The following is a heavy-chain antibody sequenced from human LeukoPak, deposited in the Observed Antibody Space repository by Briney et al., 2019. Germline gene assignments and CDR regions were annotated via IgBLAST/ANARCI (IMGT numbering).Heavy chain of an antibody. J-gene: IGHJ6*02. D-gene: IGHD3-10*01. CDR2: ISYDGTDV. CDR1: NFTFNSYG. CDR3: AKDSGGHIYSPGRHYYALDV. Sequence: GGSLRLCCAASNFTFNSYGMHWVRQAPGKGLDWVAVISYDGTDVYYADSVKGRFTISRDNSKNTLNLQMDSLRAEDTAVYYCAKDSGGHIYSPGRHYYALDVWGQGTTVTVSS. V-gene: IGHV3-30*18.